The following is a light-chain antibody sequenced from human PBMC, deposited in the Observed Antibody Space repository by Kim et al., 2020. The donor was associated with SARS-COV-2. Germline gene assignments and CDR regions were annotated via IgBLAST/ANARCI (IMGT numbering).Light chain of an antibody. J-gene: IGLJ2*01. CDR2: EGS. V-gene: IGLV2-23*01. CDR3: CSYAGSSNVV. Sequence: GQSITISCPGTSSDVGSYNLVSWYQQHPGKAPKLMIYEGSKRPSGVSNRFSGSKSGNTASLTISGLQAEDEADYYCCSYAGSSNVVFGGGTKLTVL. CDR1: SSDVGSYNL.